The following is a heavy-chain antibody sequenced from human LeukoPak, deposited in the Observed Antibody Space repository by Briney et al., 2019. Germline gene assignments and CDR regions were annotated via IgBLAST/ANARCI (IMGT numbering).Heavy chain of an antibody. Sequence: GGSLRLSCAASGFTFSSYAMSWVRQAPGKGLEWVSAIGGSGGSTYYADSVKGRFTISRDNSKNTLYLQMNSLRAEDTAVYYCAKWARGYSYGSYFDYWGQGTLVTVSS. CDR1: GFTFSSYA. V-gene: IGHV3-23*01. D-gene: IGHD5-18*01. J-gene: IGHJ4*02. CDR3: AKWARGYSYGSYFDY. CDR2: IGGSGGST.